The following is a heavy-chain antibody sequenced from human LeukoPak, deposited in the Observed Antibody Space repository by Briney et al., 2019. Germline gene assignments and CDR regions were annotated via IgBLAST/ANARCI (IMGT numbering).Heavy chain of an antibody. D-gene: IGHD3-22*01. CDR1: GGSISSGDYY. CDR3: ARWVFSSGYYFDY. V-gene: IGHV4-30-4*01. Sequence: PSQTLSLTCTVSGGSISSGDYYWSWIRQPPGKGLEWIGYIYYSGSTYYNPSLKSRVTISVDTSKNQFSLKLSSVTAADTAVYYCARWVFSSGYYFDYWGQGTLVTVSS. CDR2: IYYSGST. J-gene: IGHJ4*02.